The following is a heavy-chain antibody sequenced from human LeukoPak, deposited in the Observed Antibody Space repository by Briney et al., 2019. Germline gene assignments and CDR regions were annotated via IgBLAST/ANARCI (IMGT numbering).Heavy chain of an antibody. CDR2: IWYDGSSK. CDR3: ARDRVAVAGTGTYFDY. CDR1: GFTFSSYG. V-gene: IGHV3-33*01. D-gene: IGHD6-19*01. J-gene: IGHJ4*02. Sequence: GRSLRLSCAASGFTFSSYGMHWVRQAPGKGLEWVAVIWYDGSSKYYADSVKGRFTISRDNSKNTLYLQMNSLRAEDTAVYYCARDRVAVAGTGTYFDYWGQGTLVTVSS.